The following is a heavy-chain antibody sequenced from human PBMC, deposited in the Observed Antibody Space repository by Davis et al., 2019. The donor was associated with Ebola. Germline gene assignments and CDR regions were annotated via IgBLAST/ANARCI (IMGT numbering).Heavy chain of an antibody. CDR3: ARDLRCSGGSCFYYYYYGMDV. CDR1: GFTFSSYW. CDR2: IKQDGSEK. V-gene: IGHV3-7*01. Sequence: GGSLRLSCAASGFTFSSYWMSWVRQAPGKGLEWVANIKQDGSEKYYVDSVKGRFTISRDNAKHSLYLQMNSLRAEDTAVYYCARDLRCSGGSCFYYYYYGMDVWGQGTTVTVSS. J-gene: IGHJ6*02. D-gene: IGHD2-15*01.